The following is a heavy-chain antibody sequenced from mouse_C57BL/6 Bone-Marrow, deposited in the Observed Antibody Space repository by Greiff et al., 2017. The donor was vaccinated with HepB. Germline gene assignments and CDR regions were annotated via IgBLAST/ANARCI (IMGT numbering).Heavy chain of an antibody. Sequence: EVQLQESGPGLVKPSQSLSLTCSVTGYSITSGYYWNWIRQFPGNKLEWMGYISYDGSNNYNPSLKNRISITRDTSKNQFFLKLNSVTTEDTATYYCARGSSQGYWGQGTTLTVSS. D-gene: IGHD1-1*01. CDR3: ARGSSQGY. CDR1: GYSITSGYY. V-gene: IGHV3-6*01. CDR2: ISYDGSN. J-gene: IGHJ2*01.